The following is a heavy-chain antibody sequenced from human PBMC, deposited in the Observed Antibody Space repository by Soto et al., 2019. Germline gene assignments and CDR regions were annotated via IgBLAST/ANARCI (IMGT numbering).Heavy chain of an antibody. Sequence: SETLSLTCTVAGGSIGSSSYYWGWIRQPPGKGLEWIGNIYYSGSTYYNPSLKSRVTISVDTSKNQFSLKLSSVTAADTAVYDCGRRAAVPIFAYWGQGTLDPGSP. J-gene: IGHJ4*02. CDR1: GGSIGSSSYY. V-gene: IGHV4-39*01. D-gene: IGHD3-10*01. CDR3: GRRAAVPIFAY. CDR2: IYYSGST.